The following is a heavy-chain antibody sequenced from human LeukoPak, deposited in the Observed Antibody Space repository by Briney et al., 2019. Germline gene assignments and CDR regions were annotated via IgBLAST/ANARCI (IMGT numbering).Heavy chain of an antibody. CDR1: GGSISSGSYY. CDR2: IYTSGST. D-gene: IGHD1-14*01. CDR3: ARVALTEQLPI. J-gene: IGHJ3*02. Sequence: PSQTLSLTCTVSGGSISSGSYYWSWIRQPAGKGLEWIGRIYTSGSTNYNPSLKSRVTISVDTSKNQFSLKLSSVAAADTAVYYCARVALTEQLPIWGQGTMVTVSS. V-gene: IGHV4-61*02.